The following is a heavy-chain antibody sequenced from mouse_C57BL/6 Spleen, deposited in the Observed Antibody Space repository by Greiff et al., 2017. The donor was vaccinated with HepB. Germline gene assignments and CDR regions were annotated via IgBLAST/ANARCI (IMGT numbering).Heavy chain of an antibody. D-gene: IGHD1-1*01. V-gene: IGHV5-4*01. J-gene: IGHJ2*01. CDR1: GFTFSSYA. CDR3: ARDYYGSSYVLDY. CDR2: ISDGGSYT. Sequence: EVQLVESGGGLVKPGGSLKLSCAASGFTFSSYAMSWVRQTPEKRLEWVATISDGGSYTYYPDNVKGRFTISRDNAKNNLYLQMSHLKSEDTAMYYCARDYYGSSYVLDYWGQGTTLTVSS.